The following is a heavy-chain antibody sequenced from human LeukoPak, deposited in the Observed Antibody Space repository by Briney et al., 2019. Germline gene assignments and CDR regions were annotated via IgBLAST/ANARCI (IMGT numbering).Heavy chain of an antibody. CDR3: TRESGSYHGNDY. D-gene: IGHD1-26*01. Sequence: ASVRVSCKASGYTFTGYYMHWVRQAPGQGLEWMGRINPNNGATNYAQKLQGRVTITGDTSISTAYMELSSLRSDDTAVYYCTRESGSYHGNDYWGQGTLVTVSS. V-gene: IGHV1-2*06. J-gene: IGHJ4*02. CDR2: INPNNGAT. CDR1: GYTFTGYY.